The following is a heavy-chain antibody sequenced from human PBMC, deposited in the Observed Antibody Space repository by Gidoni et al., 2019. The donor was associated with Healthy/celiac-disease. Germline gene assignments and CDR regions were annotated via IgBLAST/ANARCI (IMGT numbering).Heavy chain of an antibody. Sequence: EVQLVESGGGLVQPGRSLRLSCAASGFTLDDDAMHWVRQAPEKGLEWVSGISWNSGSIGYADSVKGRFTISRDNAKNSLYLQMNSLRAEDTALYYCAKDISMIVVDEGYFDLWGRGTLVTVSS. V-gene: IGHV3-9*01. CDR3: AKDISMIVVDEGYFDL. CDR1: GFTLDDDA. D-gene: IGHD3-22*01. CDR2: ISWNSGSI. J-gene: IGHJ2*01.